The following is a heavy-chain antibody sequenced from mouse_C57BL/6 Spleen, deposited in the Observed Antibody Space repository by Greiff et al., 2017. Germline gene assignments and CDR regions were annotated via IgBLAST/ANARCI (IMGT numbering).Heavy chain of an antibody. CDR2: IDPEDGDT. J-gene: IGHJ1*03. V-gene: IGHV14-1*01. CDR1: GFNIKDYY. Sequence: VQLQQSGAELVRPGASVKLSCTASGFNIKDYYMHWVKQRPEQGLEWIGRIDPEDGDTEYAPKFQGKATMTADTSSNTAYLQLSSLTSEDTAVYYCTPHYYGSSYGYFDVWGTGTTVTVSS. D-gene: IGHD1-1*01. CDR3: TPHYYGSSYGYFDV.